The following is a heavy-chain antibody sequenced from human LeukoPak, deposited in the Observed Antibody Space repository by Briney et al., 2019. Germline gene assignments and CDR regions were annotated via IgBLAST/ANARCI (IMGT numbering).Heavy chain of an antibody. Sequence: SVKVSCKASGGTFSSYTISRVRQAPGQGLEWMGRIIPILGIANYAQKFQGRVTITADKSTSTAYMELSSLRSEDTAVYYCARDRDGDYVYYYYGMDVWGQGTTVTVSS. CDR2: IIPILGIA. J-gene: IGHJ6*02. D-gene: IGHD4-17*01. CDR1: GGTFSSYT. V-gene: IGHV1-69*04. CDR3: ARDRDGDYVYYYYGMDV.